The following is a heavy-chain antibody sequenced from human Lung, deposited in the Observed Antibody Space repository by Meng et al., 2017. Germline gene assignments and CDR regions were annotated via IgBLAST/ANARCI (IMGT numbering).Heavy chain of an antibody. CDR2: MNPNRGNT. J-gene: IGHJ5*02. D-gene: IGHD3-16*01. V-gene: IGHV1-8*01. CDR3: ARGLLRHIGGNWFDP. Sequence: QAQVEQTCVRVQVLVAALTDSCNVAAYTLRHYDINWVRKATGQGIEWMGWMNPNRGNTGYAQKFQGRVNMPRNTSISQAYIELSSLRSEDTAVYYCARGLLRHIGGNWFDPWGQGTLVTVSS. CDR1: AYTLRHYD.